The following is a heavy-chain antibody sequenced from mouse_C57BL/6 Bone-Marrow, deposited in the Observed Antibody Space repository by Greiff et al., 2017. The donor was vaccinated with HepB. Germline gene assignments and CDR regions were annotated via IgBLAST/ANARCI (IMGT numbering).Heavy chain of an antibody. CDR2: ISNLAYSI. J-gene: IGHJ1*03. V-gene: IGHV5-15*01. Sequence: EVQLVESGGGLVQPGGSLKLSCAASGFTFSDYGMAWVRQAPRKGPEWVAFISNLAYSIYYADTVTGRFTISRENAKNTLYLEMSSRRSEDTAMYYCARNYYGSSYWYFDVWGTGTTVTVSS. D-gene: IGHD1-1*01. CDR1: GFTFSDYG. CDR3: ARNYYGSSYWYFDV.